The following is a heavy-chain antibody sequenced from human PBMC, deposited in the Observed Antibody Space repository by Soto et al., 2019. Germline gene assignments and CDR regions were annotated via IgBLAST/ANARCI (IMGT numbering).Heavy chain of an antibody. CDR1: GFTFSDSY. J-gene: IGHJ6*02. V-gene: IGHV3-11*01. CDR2: ITFSGNTV. CDR3: ARVSWREKYGMDV. Sequence: PGGSLRLSCAASGFTFSDSYMSWIRQAPGKGLEWISYITFSGNTVYYADSLKGRFTISRDNTKNSLYLQMNRLRAEDTAVYYCARVSWREKYGMDVWGQGTTVRVSS.